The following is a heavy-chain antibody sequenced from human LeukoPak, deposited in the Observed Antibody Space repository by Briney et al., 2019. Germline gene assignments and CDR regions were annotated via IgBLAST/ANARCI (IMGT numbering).Heavy chain of an antibody. Sequence: RASVKVSCKASGYTFTGYYMHWVRQAPGQGLEWMGWISPNSGGTNFAQKFQGRVTMTRDMSTTTVYMELSSLRSEDTAVYYCARGPHRRTYDRDNWFDPWGQGTLVTVSS. CDR2: ISPNSGGT. CDR3: ARGPHRRTYDRDNWFDP. CDR1: GYTFTGYY. V-gene: IGHV1-2*02. D-gene: IGHD3-3*01. J-gene: IGHJ5*02.